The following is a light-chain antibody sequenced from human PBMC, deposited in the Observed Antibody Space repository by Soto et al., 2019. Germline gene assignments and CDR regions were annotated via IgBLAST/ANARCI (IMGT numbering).Light chain of an antibody. J-gene: IGKJ3*01. Sequence: EVVLTQSPATLSLSPGERATLSCRASQSVSSRYLAWYQQKPGQAPRLLIYGASSRATGIPDRFSGSGSGTDFTLTISRLEPEDFAVYYCQQYGSSPGVTFGPGTKVDIK. CDR3: QQYGSSPGVT. CDR2: GAS. V-gene: IGKV3-20*01. CDR1: QSVSSRY.